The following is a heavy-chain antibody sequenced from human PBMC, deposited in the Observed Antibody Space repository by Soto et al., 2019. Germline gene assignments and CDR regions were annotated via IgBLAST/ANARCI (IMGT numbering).Heavy chain of an antibody. J-gene: IGHJ4*02. CDR3: ARDDIYDKPDY. CDR1: GGSLSSSSYY. CDR2: IYYSGST. D-gene: IGHD3-22*01. V-gene: IGHV4-39*02. Sequence: SETLSLTCTVSGGSLSSSSYYWGWIRQPPGKGLEWIGSIYYSGSTYYNPSLKSRVTISVDTSKNQFPLKLSSVTAADTAVYYCARDDIYDKPDYWGQGTLVTVSS.